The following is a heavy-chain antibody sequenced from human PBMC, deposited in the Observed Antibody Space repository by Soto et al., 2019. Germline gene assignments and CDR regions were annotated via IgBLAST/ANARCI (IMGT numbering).Heavy chain of an antibody. D-gene: IGHD6-19*01. CDR3: AREHIAVAGTGVFYYYGMAV. J-gene: IGHJ6*02. Sequence: SETLSLTCTVSGGSISSYYWSWIRQPPGKGLEWIGYIYYSGSTNYNPSLKSRVTISVDTSKNQFSLKLSSVTAADTAVYYCAREHIAVAGTGVFYYYGMAVRGQGTTVTVSS. CDR1: GGSISSYY. V-gene: IGHV4-59*01. CDR2: IYYSGST.